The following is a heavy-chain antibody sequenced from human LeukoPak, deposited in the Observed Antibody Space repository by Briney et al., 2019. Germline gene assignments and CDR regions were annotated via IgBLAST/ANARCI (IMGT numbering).Heavy chain of an antibody. CDR3: TRGMDYGDYEPARSFDY. J-gene: IGHJ4*02. CDR1: GFTFSSYA. V-gene: IGHV3-53*01. Sequence: GGSLRLSCAASGFTFSSYAMSWVRQAPGKGLEWVSVIYSGGSTYYADSVKGRFTISRDNSKNTLYLQMNSLRAEDTAVYYCTRGMDYGDYEPARSFDYWGQGTLVTVSS. CDR2: IYSGGST. D-gene: IGHD4-17*01.